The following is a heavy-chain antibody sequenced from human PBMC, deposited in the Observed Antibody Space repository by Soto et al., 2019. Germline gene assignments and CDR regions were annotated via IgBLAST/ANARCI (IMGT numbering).Heavy chain of an antibody. CDR3: ARVDVLRFLXWLI. V-gene: IGHV1-18*04. CDR1: VYTFTNYG. CDR2: ISAYNGNT. Sequence: XSVKVSCKASVYTFTNYGISWVRQAPGQGLEWMGWISAYNGNTNYAQNLQGRVTMTTDTSTSTAYMELRSLRSDDTAVYYCARVDVLRFLXWLIWGQGTLVTVSS. D-gene: IGHD3-3*01. J-gene: IGHJ4*02.